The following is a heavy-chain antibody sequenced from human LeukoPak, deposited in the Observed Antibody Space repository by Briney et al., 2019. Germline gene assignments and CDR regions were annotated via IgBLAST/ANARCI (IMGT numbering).Heavy chain of an antibody. Sequence: SETLSLTCTASGGSINGYYWSWIRQPAGKGLEWIGRIYNSESINYNPSLKSRVTMSIDTSKSQFSLKLNSVTAADTAVYYCARDRSSSYTRDWFDPWGQGALVTVSS. CDR2: IYNSESI. D-gene: IGHD6-13*01. V-gene: IGHV4-4*07. CDR1: GGSINGYY. CDR3: ARDRSSSYTRDWFDP. J-gene: IGHJ5*02.